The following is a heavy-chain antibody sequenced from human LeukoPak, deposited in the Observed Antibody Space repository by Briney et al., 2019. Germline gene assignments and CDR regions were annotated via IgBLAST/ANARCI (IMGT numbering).Heavy chain of an antibody. CDR1: GYTFTSYY. CDR2: INPSGGST. V-gene: IGHV1-46*03. Sequence: GASVKVSCKASGYTFTSYYMHWVRQAPGQGLEWMGIINPSGGSTSYAQTFQGGVTMTRDTSTSTVYMELSSLRSEDTAVYYCARDRGRPDSSGYDRYLYWGQGALVTVSS. J-gene: IGHJ4*02. CDR3: ARDRGRPDSSGYDRYLY. D-gene: IGHD3-22*01.